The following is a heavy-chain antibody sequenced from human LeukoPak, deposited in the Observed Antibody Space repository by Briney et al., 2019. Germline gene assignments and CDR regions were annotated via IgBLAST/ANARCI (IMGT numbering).Heavy chain of an antibody. D-gene: IGHD4-11*01. V-gene: IGHV4-31*03. Sequence: SQTLSLTCTVSGGSISSGGYYWSWIRQHPGKGLEWIGYIYYSGSTYYNPSLKSRVTISVDTSKNQFSLKLSSVTAADTAVYYCARQDEDSLQYNWFDPWGQGTLVTVSS. CDR2: IYYSGST. CDR3: ARQDEDSLQYNWFDP. CDR1: GGSISSGGYY. J-gene: IGHJ5*02.